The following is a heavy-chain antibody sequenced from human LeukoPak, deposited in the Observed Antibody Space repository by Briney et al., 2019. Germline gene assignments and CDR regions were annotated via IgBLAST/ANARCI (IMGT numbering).Heavy chain of an antibody. CDR1: GFTFSNYG. J-gene: IGHJ4*02. CDR3: AKLYGDYFDY. Sequence: GGYLRLSCAASGFTFSNYGMSWVRQAPGKGLEWVSAISGSGGSTYYADSVKGRFTISRDNSKNTLYLQMNSLRAEDTAVYYCAKLYGDYFDYWGQGTLVTVSS. V-gene: IGHV3-23*01. D-gene: IGHD4-17*01. CDR2: ISGSGGST.